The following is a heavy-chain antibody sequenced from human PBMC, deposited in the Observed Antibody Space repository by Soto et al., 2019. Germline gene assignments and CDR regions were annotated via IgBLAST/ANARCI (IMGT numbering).Heavy chain of an antibody. CDR2: ISVSSHKI. Sequence: PRKGLEWVSSISVSSHKIFYVYSVKGRFTISRDNAKNSLSLQMNSLRAEDTALYFCASFFQAEDGIRDVRSVSAFQ. CDR3: ASFFQAEDGIRDVRSVSAFQ. V-gene: IGHV3-21*01. D-gene: IGHD3-10*02. J-gene: IGHJ1*01.